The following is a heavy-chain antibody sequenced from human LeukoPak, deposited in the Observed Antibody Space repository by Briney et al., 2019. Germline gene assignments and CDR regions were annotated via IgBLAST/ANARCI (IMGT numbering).Heavy chain of an antibody. J-gene: IGHJ5*02. V-gene: IGHV1-2*02. CDR1: GITFIDYY. D-gene: IGHD3-9*01. CDR3: ARAEPGYLNRFDP. CDR2: INPHSGGS. Sequence: ASVKVSCKASGITFIDYYIHWVRQAPGHGLEWVGWINPHSGGSKYAQKFQGRVTMTRDTSIGTAFMELSSLRSDDTGVYYCARAEPGYLNRFDPWVEGTLVTVSS.